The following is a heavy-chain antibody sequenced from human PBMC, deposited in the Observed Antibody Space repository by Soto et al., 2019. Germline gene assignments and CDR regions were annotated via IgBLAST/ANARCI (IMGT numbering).Heavy chain of an antibody. D-gene: IGHD2-2*01. CDR2: ISHDGSNT. CDR1: GFTLSNHA. J-gene: IGHJ4*02. V-gene: IGHV3-30-3*01. Sequence: QVQLVESGGGVVQPGRSLRLSCAASGFTLSNHAVHWVRQAPGKGLEWVALISHDGSNTYYADSVKGRFTISRDNSKNTVYVQMNSLRIEDKAVYYCASDQHQDLDYWGQGTLVTVSS. CDR3: ASDQHQDLDY.